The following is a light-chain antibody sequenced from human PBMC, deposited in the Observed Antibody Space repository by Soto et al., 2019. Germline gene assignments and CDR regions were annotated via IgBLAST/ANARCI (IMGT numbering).Light chain of an antibody. CDR1: SSELAIYNY. J-gene: IGLJ1*01. Sequence: ALTQPASVSGSPVQLITISCTGTSSELAIYNYVSWSPQQPGKAPNLMIYQVTNRPSGVSNRCSCYRTGNTASLTISRLHAGDEADYYCSSYSDSSNYVFGTGTKVTL. V-gene: IGLV2-14*01. CDR2: QVT. CDR3: SSYSDSSNYV.